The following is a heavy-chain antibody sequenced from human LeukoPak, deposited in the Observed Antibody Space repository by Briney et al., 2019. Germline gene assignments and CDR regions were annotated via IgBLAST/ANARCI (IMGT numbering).Heavy chain of an antibody. D-gene: IGHD6-13*01. CDR1: GFTFSSYA. J-gene: IGHJ4*02. CDR3: ACSYGSSWAGLVDY. V-gene: IGHV3-64*04. CDR2: ISSNGGST. Sequence: GGSLRLSCSASGFTFSSYAMHWVRQAPGKGLEYVSAISSNGGSTYYADSVKGRLTISRDNSKNTLYLQMNSLRAEDTAVYYCACSYGSSWAGLVDYWGQGTLVTVSS.